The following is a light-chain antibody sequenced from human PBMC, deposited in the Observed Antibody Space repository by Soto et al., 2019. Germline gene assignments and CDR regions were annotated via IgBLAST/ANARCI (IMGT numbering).Light chain of an antibody. CDR1: QSVSSD. V-gene: IGKV3-20*01. CDR2: GAS. J-gene: IGKJ1*01. Sequence: IVMTQSPATLSVSPGERATLPCRASQSVSSDLAWYQHKPGQAPRLLIYGASSRATGIPDRFSGSGSGTDFTLTISRLEPEDFAVYYCQQYGSSPRTFGQGTKVDIK. CDR3: QQYGSSPRT.